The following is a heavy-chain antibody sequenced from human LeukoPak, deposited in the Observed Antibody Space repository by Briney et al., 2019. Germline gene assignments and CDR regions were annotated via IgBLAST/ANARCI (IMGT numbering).Heavy chain of an antibody. Sequence: PGGSLRLSCAASGFTFSDYYMSWIRQAPGKGLEWVSYISSSGSTIYYADSVKGRFTISRDNAKNSLYLQMNSLRAEDTAVYYCARDFYNLPGIAVAGGFDYWGQGTLVTVSS. CDR1: GFTFSDYY. CDR2: ISSSGSTI. D-gene: IGHD6-19*01. CDR3: ARDFYNLPGIAVAGGFDY. J-gene: IGHJ4*02. V-gene: IGHV3-11*01.